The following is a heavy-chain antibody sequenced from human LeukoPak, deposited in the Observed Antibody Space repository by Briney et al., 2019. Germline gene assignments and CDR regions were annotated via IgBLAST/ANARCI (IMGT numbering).Heavy chain of an antibody. CDR3: ARGLAARLDQ. CDR2: ISSSGTTI. J-gene: IGHJ4*02. V-gene: IGHV3-48*03. Sequence: PGGSLRLSCAASGFTFSSYEMDWVRQPPGKGLEWVSYISSSGTTIYYADSVKGRFTISRDNAKNSVYLQMNSLRDEDTAVYYCARGLAARLDQWGQGTLVTVSS. CDR1: GFTFSSYE. D-gene: IGHD6-6*01.